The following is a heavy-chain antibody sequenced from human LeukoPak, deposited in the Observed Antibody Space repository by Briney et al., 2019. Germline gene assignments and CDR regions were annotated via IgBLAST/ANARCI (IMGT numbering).Heavy chain of an antibody. D-gene: IGHD1-26*01. J-gene: IGHJ4*02. CDR1: GGPIISHY. Sequence: SETLSLTCSVSGGPIISHYWTWIRQPAGKGLEWIGRIYPSGSANYNPSLKSRVTMSVDTSKNQFSLKLSSVTAADTAVYYCARENSGSYREFDYWGQGTLVTVSS. CDR3: ARENSGSYREFDY. CDR2: IYPSGSA. V-gene: IGHV4-4*07.